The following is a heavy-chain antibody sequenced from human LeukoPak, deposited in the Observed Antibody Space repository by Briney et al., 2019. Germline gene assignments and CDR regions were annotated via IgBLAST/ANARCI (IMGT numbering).Heavy chain of an antibody. CDR2: IYTSGST. Sequence: SETLSLTCTVSGDSISSGDYYWSWIRQPAGKGLEWIGRIYTSGSTNYNPSLKSRVTISVDTSKNQFSLKLSSVTAADTAVYYCARVAADYYYYYYMDVWGKGTTVTVSS. CDR1: GDSISSGDYY. V-gene: IGHV4-61*02. J-gene: IGHJ6*03. CDR3: ARVAADYYYYYYMDV. D-gene: IGHD6-25*01.